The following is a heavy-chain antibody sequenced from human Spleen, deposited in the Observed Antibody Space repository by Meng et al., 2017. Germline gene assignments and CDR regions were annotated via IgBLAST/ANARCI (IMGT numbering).Heavy chain of an antibody. D-gene: IGHD6-19*01. CDR3: ARGMWIAVAGTAKIDY. J-gene: IGHJ4*02. Sequence: VQLQESGPGLVKPSQTLSLPCTFAGGSISSGDYCWSWILQPPGEGLEWIGYICNSGSTYYSPSLKSRVTISVDTSTNQFSLRLNSVTAADTAVYYCARGMWIAVAGTAKIDYWGQGTLVTVSS. CDR2: ICNSGST. CDR1: GGSISSGDYC. V-gene: IGHV4-30-4*01.